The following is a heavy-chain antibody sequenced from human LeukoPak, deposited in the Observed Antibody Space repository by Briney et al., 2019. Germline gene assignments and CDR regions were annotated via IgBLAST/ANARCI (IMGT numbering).Heavy chain of an antibody. CDR3: ARGGSYYDS. D-gene: IGHD1-26*01. J-gene: IGHJ4*02. V-gene: IGHV4-59*01. CDR2: IYYSGST. CDR1: GGSMSGNY. Sequence: PSETLSLTCAVSGGSMSGNYWSWIRQPPGKGLEWIGYIYYSGSTNYNPSLKSRVTISVDTSKSQFSLKLSSVTAADTAVYYCARGGSYYDSWGQGTLVTVSS.